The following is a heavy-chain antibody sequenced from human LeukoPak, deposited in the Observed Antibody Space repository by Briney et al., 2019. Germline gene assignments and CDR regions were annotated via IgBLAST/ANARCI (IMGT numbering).Heavy chain of an antibody. D-gene: IGHD4-11*01. CDR3: ARRVLTTVTTIADYFDF. Sequence: SETLSLTCTVSGDSISSSSYSWGWLRQPPGKGLEWIGTIHYSGSTYYNPSLKSRVAISVDTSKNHFSLNLNSVTAADAAVYYCARRVLTTVTTIADYFDFWGQGTLVTVSS. CDR1: GDSISSSSYS. V-gene: IGHV4-39*02. CDR2: IHYSGST. J-gene: IGHJ4*02.